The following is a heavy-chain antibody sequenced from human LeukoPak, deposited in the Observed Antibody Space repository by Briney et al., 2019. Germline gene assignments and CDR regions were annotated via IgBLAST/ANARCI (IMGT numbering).Heavy chain of an antibody. D-gene: IGHD4-17*01. CDR3: ARVDGPTVTTMFFDS. CDR1: GFTFSRHG. V-gene: IGHV3-48*01. CDR2: ISPGSSTI. J-gene: IGHJ4*02. Sequence: GGSLRLSCVASGFTFSRHGMICVRQAPGKGLEWLSYISPGSSTIYYADSVRDRFTISRDDAKNSLYLQMNSLRAEDTAVYYCARVDGPTVTTMFFDSWGPGTLVTVSS.